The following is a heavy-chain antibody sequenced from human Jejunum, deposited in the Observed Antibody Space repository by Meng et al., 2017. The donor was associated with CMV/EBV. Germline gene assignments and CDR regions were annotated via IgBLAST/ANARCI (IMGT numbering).Heavy chain of an antibody. CDR3: ARGPGASTREGFDH. CDR1: GGSINNYY. J-gene: IGHJ4*02. V-gene: IGHV4-4*07. D-gene: IGHD1-26*01. CDR2: FYSSDTY. Sequence: QVQSQEAGPGLGKPSETLSLTCTVSGGSINNYYWSWIRQSAGKGLEWIGRFYSSDTYNYHPSLNSRVTMSLDTSKKQFSLILSSVTAADTARYYCARGPGASTREGFDHWGLGTLVTVSS.